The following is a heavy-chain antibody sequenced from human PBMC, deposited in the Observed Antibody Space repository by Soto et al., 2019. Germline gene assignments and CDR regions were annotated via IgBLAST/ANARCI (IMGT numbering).Heavy chain of an antibody. CDR2: TYYRSKWYN. V-gene: IGHV6-1*01. CDR1: GDSVSSNSAA. Sequence: QVQLQQSGPGLVKPSQTLSLTCAISGDSVSSNSAAWNWIRQSPSRGLEWLGRTYYRSKWYNDSAGSAKSRITINPDTSTNQVSLQLNSVTPEDTAVYYCARGPYSRRGCWFDPWGQGTLVTVSS. J-gene: IGHJ5*02. D-gene: IGHD6-13*01. CDR3: ARGPYSRRGCWFDP.